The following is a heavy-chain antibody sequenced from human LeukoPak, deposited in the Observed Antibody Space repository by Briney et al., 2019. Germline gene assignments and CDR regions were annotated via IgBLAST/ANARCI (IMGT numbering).Heavy chain of an antibody. D-gene: IGHD2-15*01. V-gene: IGHV1-69*06. J-gene: IGHJ4*02. CDR1: GGTFSSYA. CDR2: IIPIFGTA. Sequence: ASVKVSCKASGGTFSSYAISWVRQAPGQGLEGMGGIIPIFGTANYAQKFQGRVTITADKSTSTAYMELSSLRSEDTAVYYCARGVPVVAAYFDYWGEGTLVTVSS. CDR3: ARGVPVVAAYFDY.